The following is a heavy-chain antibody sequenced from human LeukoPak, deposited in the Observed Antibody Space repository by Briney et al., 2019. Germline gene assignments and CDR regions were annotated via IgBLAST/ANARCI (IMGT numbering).Heavy chain of an antibody. V-gene: IGHV3-20*04. J-gene: IGHJ3*02. Sequence: PGGSLGLSCAVSGFTFDDYGMSWVRHAPGKGLEWVSGINWNGGSTGYADSVKGRFTISRDNAKNSLYLQMNSLRAEDTALYYCVRDGYIAFDIWGQGTMVTGSS. CDR3: VRDGYIAFDI. D-gene: IGHD6-13*01. CDR1: GFTFDDYG. CDR2: INWNGGST.